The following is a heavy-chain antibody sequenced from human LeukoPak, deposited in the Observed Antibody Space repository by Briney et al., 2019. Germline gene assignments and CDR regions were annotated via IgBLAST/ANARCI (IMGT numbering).Heavy chain of an antibody. D-gene: IGHD2-2*02. J-gene: IGHJ4*02. CDR2: ISRSSSDI. CDR1: GFTFSDYY. CDR3: AREYCSGISCYMDY. V-gene: IGHV3-11*06. Sequence: GGSLRLSCAASGFTFSDYYMSWIRQAPGKGLEWVSSISRSSSDIYYADSVKGRFTISRDNAKNSLYLQVNSLRAEDTAVYYCAREYCSGISCYMDYWGQGTLVSVSS.